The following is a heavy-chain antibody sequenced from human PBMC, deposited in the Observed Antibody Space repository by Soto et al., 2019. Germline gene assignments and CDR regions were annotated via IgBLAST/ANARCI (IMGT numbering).Heavy chain of an antibody. Sequence: ASVKVSCKSSGGTLSSYSMSWVRQAPGQGLEWMGGIIPIFGTANYAQKFQGRVTITADESTSTAYMELSSLRSEDTAVYYCARLPSGSHPFDPWGQGTLVTVSS. CDR2: IIPIFGTA. J-gene: IGHJ5*02. V-gene: IGHV1-69*13. D-gene: IGHD3-10*01. CDR1: GGTLSSYS. CDR3: ARLPSGSHPFDP.